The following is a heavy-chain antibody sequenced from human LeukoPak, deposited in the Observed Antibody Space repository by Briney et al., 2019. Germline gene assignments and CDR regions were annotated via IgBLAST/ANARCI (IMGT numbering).Heavy chain of an antibody. J-gene: IGHJ2*01. CDR2: ISWNSGDI. D-gene: IGHD2-21*02. Sequence: GRSLRLSCAASGFSFGGYALHWVRQAPGKGLEWVASISWNSGDIVHADSVKGRFTISRDDAKNSLYLQMDSLRTEDTALYYCVKSGGYATAIRYFDLWGRGTLVTVSS. CDR1: GFSFGGYA. CDR3: VKSGGYATAIRYFDL. V-gene: IGHV3-9*01.